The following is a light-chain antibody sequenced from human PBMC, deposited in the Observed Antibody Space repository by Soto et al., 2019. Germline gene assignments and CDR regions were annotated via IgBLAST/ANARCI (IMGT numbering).Light chain of an antibody. CDR3: QQYGSSPPIT. CDR2: GAS. V-gene: IGKV3-20*01. J-gene: IGKJ5*01. Sequence: EIVMTQSPATLSVSPGERATLSCRASQSVSSNLAWYQQKPGQAPRLVIYGASSRATGIPDRISGSGSGTDFTLTISRLEPEDFAVYYCQQYGSSPPITFGQGT. CDR1: QSVSSN.